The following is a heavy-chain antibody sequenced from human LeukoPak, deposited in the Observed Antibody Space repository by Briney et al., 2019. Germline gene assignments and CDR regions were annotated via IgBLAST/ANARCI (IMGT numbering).Heavy chain of an antibody. CDR2: ISNKGSSSTT. Sequence: GGSLRLSCAASGFIFSDYYMGWVRQAPGKGLEWVSYISNKGSSSTTYYADSVKGRFTISRDDAQNSLYLQMNSQRADDTAVYYCAKDILAAGLFFDYWGQGILVTVSS. J-gene: IGHJ4*02. V-gene: IGHV3-11*01. CDR1: GFIFSDYY. CDR3: AKDILAAGLFFDY. D-gene: IGHD6-13*01.